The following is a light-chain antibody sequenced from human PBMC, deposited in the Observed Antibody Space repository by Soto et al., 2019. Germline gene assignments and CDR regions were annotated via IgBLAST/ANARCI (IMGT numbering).Light chain of an antibody. CDR2: DAS. CDR1: QGISNW. J-gene: IGKJ2*01. V-gene: IGKV1-5*01. Sequence: GDRVTITCRASQGISNWLAWYQQKPGKAPKLLIFDASSLQSGVPSRFSGSGSGTDFTLTISSLQPDDFATYYCQHYYGSCPFGQGTKVAIK. CDR3: QHYYGSCP.